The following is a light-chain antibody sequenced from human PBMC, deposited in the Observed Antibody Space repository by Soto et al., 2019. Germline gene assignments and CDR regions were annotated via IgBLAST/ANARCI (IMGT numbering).Light chain of an antibody. J-gene: IGLJ1*01. CDR1: SSDVGNYNL. CDR3: CSYAGSSTYV. CDR2: EGS. Sequence: QSVLTQPASVSGSPGQSITISGTGTSSDVGNYNLVSWYQQHPGKAPKLMIYEGSKRPSGVSNRFSGSKSGNTASLTISGLQAEDEADYYCCSYAGSSTYVFGTGTKVTVL. V-gene: IGLV2-23*01.